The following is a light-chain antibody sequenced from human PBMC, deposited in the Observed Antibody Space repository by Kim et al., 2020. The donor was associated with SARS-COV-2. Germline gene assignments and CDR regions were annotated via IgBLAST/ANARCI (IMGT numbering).Light chain of an antibody. CDR1: NIGSKS. Sequence: SYELTQPPSVSVAPGKTARITCGGNNIGSKSVHWYQQKPGQAPVLVIYYDSDRPSGIPQRFSGSNSGTTATLTISRVEAGDEPDYYCQVWGTSSYHPGVF. J-gene: IGLJ2*01. CDR3: QVWGTSSYHPGV. CDR2: YDS. V-gene: IGLV3-21*04.